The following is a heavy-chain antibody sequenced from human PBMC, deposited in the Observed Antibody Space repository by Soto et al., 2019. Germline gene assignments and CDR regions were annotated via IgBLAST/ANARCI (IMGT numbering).Heavy chain of an antibody. CDR3: ASGSVVDYYGMDV. V-gene: IGHV4-39*01. J-gene: IGHJ6*02. CDR1: GGSISSSSYY. CDR2: IYYSGST. Sequence: SETLSLTCTVSGGSISSSSYYWGWIRQPPGKGLEWIGSIYYSGSTYYNPSLKSRVTISVDTSKNQFSLKLSSVTAADTAVYYCASGSVVDYYGMDVWGQGTTVTVS. D-gene: IGHD2-21*01.